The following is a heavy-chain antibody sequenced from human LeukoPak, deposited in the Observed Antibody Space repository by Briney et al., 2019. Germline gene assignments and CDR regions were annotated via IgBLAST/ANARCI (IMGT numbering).Heavy chain of an antibody. Sequence: GGTLRLSCAASGFTFSGYWMHWVRQVPGKGLGWVSHINSDGRSTNYADSVKGRSTISRDNAKNTLYLQLNSLRAQATAVYYCTRGTPVSSGHYYWGQGTLVTVSS. CDR3: TRGTPVSSGHYY. D-gene: IGHD3-22*01. V-gene: IGHV3-74*01. CDR2: INSDGRST. CDR1: GFTFSGYW. J-gene: IGHJ4*02.